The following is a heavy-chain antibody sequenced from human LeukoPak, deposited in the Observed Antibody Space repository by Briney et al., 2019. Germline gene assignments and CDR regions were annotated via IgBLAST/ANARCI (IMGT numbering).Heavy chain of an antibody. CDR3: ARDRRLFGSSGSYCDY. Sequence: GGSLRLSCAASGFTFSSYAMSWVRQAPGKGLEWVSAISGSGGGTYYADSVKGRFTISRDNSKNTLYLQMNSLRAEDTAVYYCARDRRLFGSSGSYCDYWGQGTLVTVSS. V-gene: IGHV3-23*01. J-gene: IGHJ4*02. D-gene: IGHD1-26*01. CDR2: ISGSGGGT. CDR1: GFTFSSYA.